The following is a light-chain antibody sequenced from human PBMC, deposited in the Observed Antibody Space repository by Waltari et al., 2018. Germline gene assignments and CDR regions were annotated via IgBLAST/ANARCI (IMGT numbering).Light chain of an antibody. V-gene: IGKV3-11*01. Sequence: EIVLTQSPAILSLSPGERATLSCRASQSVASYLAWYQQKPGQAPRLLIYDASNRASGTPARFSGSGSGTDFTLTISSLEPEDFAVYYCQQRIGWPPWTFGQGTKVEI. CDR1: QSVASY. J-gene: IGKJ1*01. CDR3: QQRIGWPPWT. CDR2: DAS.